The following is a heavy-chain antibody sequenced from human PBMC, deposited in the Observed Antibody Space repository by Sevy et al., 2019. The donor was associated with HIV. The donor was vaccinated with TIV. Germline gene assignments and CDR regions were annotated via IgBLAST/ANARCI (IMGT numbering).Heavy chain of an antibody. CDR2: ISPHNGGT. Sequence: ASVKVSCKASGYTFTSYRITWVRQAPGQGLEWMGWISPHNGGTNYAQKLRGRVTMISDTSTSTAYMELRSLRSDDTAIYYSARAYCSGGSCYSLAHWGQGTLVTVSS. D-gene: IGHD2-15*01. CDR1: GYTFTSYR. J-gene: IGHJ4*02. V-gene: IGHV1-18*01. CDR3: ARAYCSGGSCYSLAH.